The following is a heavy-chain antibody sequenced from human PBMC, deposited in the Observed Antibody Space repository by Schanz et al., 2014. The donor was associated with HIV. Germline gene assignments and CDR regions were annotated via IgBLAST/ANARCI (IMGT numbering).Heavy chain of an antibody. CDR3: ALSRPSGYGGSWYFDL. CDR2: ISGSGSST. V-gene: IGHV3-23*04. J-gene: IGHJ2*01. Sequence: EVQLVESGGGLVQPGGSRRLSCAVSGLPFSTSAMSWVRQAPGKGLEWVSDISGSGSSTYYADSVKGRFTISRDNSKNPLYLQMNSLRAEDTAVYYCALSRPSGYGGSWYFDLWGRGTLVAVSS. D-gene: IGHD2-15*01. CDR1: GLPFSTSA.